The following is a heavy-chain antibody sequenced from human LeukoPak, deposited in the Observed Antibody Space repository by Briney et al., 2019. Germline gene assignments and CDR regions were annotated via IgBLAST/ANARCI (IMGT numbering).Heavy chain of an antibody. CDR1: GGSFSGYY. V-gene: IGHV4-34*01. Sequence: SETLSLTCAVYGGSFSGYYWSWVRQPPGKGLEWVGEINHSGSTNYNPSLKSRVTISVDTSKNQFSLKLSSVTAADTAVYYCARRYYELIYYYYGMDVWGKGTTVTVSS. CDR3: ARRYYELIYYYYGMDV. D-gene: IGHD3-22*01. CDR2: INHSGST. J-gene: IGHJ6*04.